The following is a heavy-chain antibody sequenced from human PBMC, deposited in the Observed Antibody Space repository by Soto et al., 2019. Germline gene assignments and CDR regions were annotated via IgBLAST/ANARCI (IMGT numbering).Heavy chain of an antibody. V-gene: IGHV3-64D*06. CDR2: ISNNGGST. D-gene: IGHD2-21*02. J-gene: IGHJ6*02. CDR1: GFTFSSYA. Sequence: GSLRLSCSASGFTFSSYAMYWVRQAPGKGLEYVADISNNGGSTYYADSVKDRFTISKDNSKNTLYLQMSSLRDEDTAVFYCVKDKGSTIRKVTMDVWGQGATVTVSS. CDR3: VKDKGSTIRKVTMDV.